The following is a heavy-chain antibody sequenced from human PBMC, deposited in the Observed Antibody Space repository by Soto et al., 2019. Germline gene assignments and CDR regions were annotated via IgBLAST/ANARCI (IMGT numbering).Heavy chain of an antibody. CDR2: ILHYGSTN. J-gene: IGHJ4*02. CDR1: GYTFSSYA. Sequence: AGSMRLSCAASGYTFSSYAMHWVRQAPGKGLEWVASILHYGSTNDYADSVKGRFTISRDNAKNTLYLQMNSLGTEDTSVYYCARGTESYSASPRRPLFDYWGQGTLVTVSS. CDR3: ARGTESYSASPRRPLFDY. V-gene: IGHV3-30-3*01. D-gene: IGHD1-26*01.